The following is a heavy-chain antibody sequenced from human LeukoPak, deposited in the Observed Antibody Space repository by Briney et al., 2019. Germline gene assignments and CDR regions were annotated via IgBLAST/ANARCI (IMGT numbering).Heavy chain of an antibody. CDR2: IYHSGST. CDR1: GGSISSSNW. V-gene: IGHV4-4*02. D-gene: IGHD6-19*01. J-gene: IGHJ4*02. CDR3: ASWQWLAFDY. Sequence: SETLSLTCAVSGGSISSSNWWSWVRQPPGKGLEWIGEIYHSGSTNYNPSLKSRVTISVDTSKNQFSLKLSSVTAADTAVYYCASWQWLAFDYWGQGTLVTVSS.